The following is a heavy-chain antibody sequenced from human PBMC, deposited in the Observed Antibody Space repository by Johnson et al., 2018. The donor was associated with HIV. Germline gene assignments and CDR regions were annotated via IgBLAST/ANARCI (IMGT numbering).Heavy chain of an antibody. CDR1: GFTFDDYG. CDR2: INWTGGST. CDR3: AGGLMITFGGVIVPYVFDI. D-gene: IGHD3-16*02. Sequence: VQLVESGGGIVRPGGSLRLSCAASGFTFDDYGMSWVRQAPGKGLEWVSGINWTGGSTGYADSVKGRFTISRDNAKKSLYLQRNSLGAEDTALYYCAGGLMITFGGVIVPYVFDIWGQGTMVTVSS. V-gene: IGHV3-20*04. J-gene: IGHJ3*02.